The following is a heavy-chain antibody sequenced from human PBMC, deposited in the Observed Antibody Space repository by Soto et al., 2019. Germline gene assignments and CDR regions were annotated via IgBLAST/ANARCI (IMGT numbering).Heavy chain of an antibody. CDR3: ARESNSGTFYFDY. CDR2: ISSGSSNT. CDR1: GFTFSDYY. Sequence: GGSLRLSCAASGFTFSDYYMSWIRQAPGKGLEWVSYISSGSSNTNYADSVKGRFTISRDNAKNSLYLQMNSLRAEDTALYYCARESNSGTFYFDYWGQGTLVTVSS. J-gene: IGHJ4*02. D-gene: IGHD1-26*01. V-gene: IGHV3-11*06.